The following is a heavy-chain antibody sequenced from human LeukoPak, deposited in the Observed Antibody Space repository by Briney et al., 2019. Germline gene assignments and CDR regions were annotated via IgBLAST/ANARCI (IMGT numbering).Heavy chain of an antibody. CDR1: GFTFSDYY. V-gene: IGHV3-11*01. D-gene: IGHD3-22*01. Sequence: GGSLRLSCAASGFTFSDYYMTWLRQAPRKGLAWVSYISTSGTTIYYADSVKGRFTISRDNAKNSLYLQMNSVRAEDTAVYYCARRVYSDNSGYLWWGQGTLVTVSS. J-gene: IGHJ4*02. CDR3: ARRVYSDNSGYLW. CDR2: ISTSGTTI.